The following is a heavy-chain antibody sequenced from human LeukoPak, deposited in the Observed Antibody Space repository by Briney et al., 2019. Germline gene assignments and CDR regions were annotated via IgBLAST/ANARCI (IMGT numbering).Heavy chain of an antibody. Sequence: SQTLSPTCAISGDSVSSNSAAWNWIRQSPSRGLEWLGRTYYRSKWYNDYAVSVKSRITINPDTSKNQFSLQLNSVTPEDTAVYYCAREGIAAAGTSFIVFYFDYWGQGTLVTVSS. D-gene: IGHD6-13*01. J-gene: IGHJ4*02. CDR2: TYYRSKWYN. CDR1: GDSVSSNSAA. CDR3: AREGIAAAGTSFIVFYFDY. V-gene: IGHV6-1*01.